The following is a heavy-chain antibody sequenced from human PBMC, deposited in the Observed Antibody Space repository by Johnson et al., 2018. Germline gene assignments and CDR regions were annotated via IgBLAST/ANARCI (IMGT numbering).Heavy chain of an antibody. V-gene: IGHV3-66*02. J-gene: IGHJ4*01. CDR2: IFSSGTT. Sequence: VQLVESGGSLVQPGGSLRLSCATPGFSVSGNYMSWVRQAPGTGLEWGSMIFSSGTTYYADPLRGRFPIPRDISRNTVDLQLNNRTPDDTAVYYRARVSYDNTWGTYPGFDSWGNGTLVLVSS. CDR1: GFSVSGNY. CDR3: ARVSYDNTWGTYPGFDS. D-gene: IGHD3-16*01.